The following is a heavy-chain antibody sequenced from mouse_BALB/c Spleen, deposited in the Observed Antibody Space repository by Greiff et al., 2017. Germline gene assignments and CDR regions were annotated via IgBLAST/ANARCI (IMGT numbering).Heavy chain of an antibody. CDR2: INPYNDGT. J-gene: IGHJ1*01. CDR3: ATPYGSSYYWYFDV. D-gene: IGHD1-1*01. Sequence: SGPELVKPGASVKMSCKASGYTFTSYVMHWVKQKPGQGLEWIGYINPYNDGTKYNEKFKGKATLTSDKSSSTAYMELSSLTSEDSAVYYCATPYGSSYYWYFDVWGAGTTVTVSS. V-gene: IGHV1-14*01. CDR1: GYTFTSYV.